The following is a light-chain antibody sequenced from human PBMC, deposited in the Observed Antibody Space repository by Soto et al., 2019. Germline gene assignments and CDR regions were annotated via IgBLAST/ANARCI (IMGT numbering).Light chain of an antibody. CDR1: QSVSRSS. CDR2: GAS. J-gene: IGKJ4*01. V-gene: IGKV3-20*01. Sequence: DIVLTQSPGTLSLSPGERATLSCRASQSVSRSSLAWYQQKPGQAPRLLIFGASSRATGIPDRFSGSGSGTDFTLTITRLEPEDFAVSYCQQYGSSPPALTFGGGTKVEIK. CDR3: QQYGSSPPALT.